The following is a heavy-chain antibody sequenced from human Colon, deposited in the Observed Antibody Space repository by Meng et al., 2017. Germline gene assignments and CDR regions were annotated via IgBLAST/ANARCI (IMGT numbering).Heavy chain of an antibody. D-gene: IGHD2-2*01. V-gene: IGHV2-5*01. CDR3: ARRGGYCSFTRCYEEYFQL. CDR2: IYWNDDK. CDR1: GLSLSTAGMG. J-gene: IGHJ1*01. Sequence: QIPLEQSGPMLVNATQTLTLTCTFSGLSLSTAGMGVGWIRQPPGKALEWLALIYWNDDKRYSPSLTSRLNITKDTSKNQVVLTMTNMDPLDTATYFCARRGGYCSFTRCYEEYFQLWSQGTLVTVSS.